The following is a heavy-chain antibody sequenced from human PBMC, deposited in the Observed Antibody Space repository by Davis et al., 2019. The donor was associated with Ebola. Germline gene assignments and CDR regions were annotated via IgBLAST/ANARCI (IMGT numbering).Heavy chain of an antibody. V-gene: IGHV4-38-2*02. CDR1: GYSISSGYY. Sequence: SETLSLTCSVSGYSISSGYYWGWIRQPPGKGLEWIGSIYKSGRTYSNPSLKSRITVSLDTSKNQFSLKLSSVTAADTAVYYCARLTYGDFIFDYWGQGTLVTVSS. J-gene: IGHJ4*01. CDR2: IYKSGRT. D-gene: IGHD4-17*01. CDR3: ARLTYGDFIFDY.